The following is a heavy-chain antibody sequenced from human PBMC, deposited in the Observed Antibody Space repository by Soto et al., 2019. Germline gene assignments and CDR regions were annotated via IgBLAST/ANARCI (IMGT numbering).Heavy chain of an antibody. CDR3: ARDQVYARKKSRRENNWFDP. CDR2: IYYSGST. CDR1: GGSVSSGSYY. J-gene: IGHJ5*02. Sequence: SETLSLTCTVSGGSVSSGSYYWSWIRQPPGKGLEWIGYIYYSGSTNYNPSLKSRVTISVDTSKNQFSLKLSSVTAADTAVYYCARDQVYARKKSRRENNWFDPWGQGTLVTVSS. V-gene: IGHV4-61*01. D-gene: IGHD2-2*01.